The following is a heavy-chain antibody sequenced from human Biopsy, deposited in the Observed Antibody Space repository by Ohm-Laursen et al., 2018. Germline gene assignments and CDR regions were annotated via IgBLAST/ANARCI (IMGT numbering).Heavy chain of an antibody. CDR1: GFTFTDYD. V-gene: IGHV3-11*01. D-gene: IGHD1-1*01. Sequence: LSLTCAASGFTFTDYDISWVRHVPGQGLEWLALISPSSTTIYYAHSVRGRFFISRDDAENSVSLEMSSLRADDTALYFCARNVRLEMTDHSGVTTYSRYFAMDAWGRGTTVTVSS. CDR2: ISPSSTTI. J-gene: IGHJ6*02. CDR3: ARNVRLEMTDHSGVTTYSRYFAMDA.